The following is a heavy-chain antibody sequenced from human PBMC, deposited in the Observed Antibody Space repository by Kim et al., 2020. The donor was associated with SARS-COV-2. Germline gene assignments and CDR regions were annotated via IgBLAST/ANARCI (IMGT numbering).Heavy chain of an antibody. D-gene: IGHD5-12*01. CDR3: ARVQSAEGYNEQFDY. V-gene: IGHV1-3*01. J-gene: IGHJ4*02. Sequence: KFQGRVTITRDTSASTACMELSGLRSEDTAVYYCARVQSAEGYNEQFDYWGQGTLVTVSS.